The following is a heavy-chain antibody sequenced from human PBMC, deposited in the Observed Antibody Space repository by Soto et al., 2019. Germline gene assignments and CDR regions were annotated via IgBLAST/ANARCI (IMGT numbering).Heavy chain of an antibody. CDR1: GDSVSSNSAA. CDR3: ARGLELESRMGESDAFDS. CDR2: TYYRSKWYN. J-gene: IGHJ3*02. Sequence: SQTLSLTCAISGDSVSSNSAAWNWIRQSPSRGLEWLGRTYYRSKWYNDYAVSVKSRITINPDTSKNQFSLQLNSVTPEDTAVYYCARGLELESRMGESDAFDSWGQGTMVTV. V-gene: IGHV6-1*01. D-gene: IGHD1-7*01.